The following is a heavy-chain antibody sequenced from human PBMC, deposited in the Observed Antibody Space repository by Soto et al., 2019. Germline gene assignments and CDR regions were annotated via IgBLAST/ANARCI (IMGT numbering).Heavy chain of an antibody. J-gene: IGHJ3*02. CDR1: GFTLSAYW. CDR3: ARDVSPGSSSLYLDAFDI. Sequence: EVQLEESGGDLVQPGGSLTLSCAASGFTLSAYWMTWVRQAPGKGLEWVANINRDGSKKSCLDSVRGRFTISRDNVGNSLYLQMDSLRADDTALYYCARDVSPGSSSLYLDAFDIWGQGTMVTVSS. V-gene: IGHV3-7*05. D-gene: IGHD6-13*01. CDR2: INRDGSKK.